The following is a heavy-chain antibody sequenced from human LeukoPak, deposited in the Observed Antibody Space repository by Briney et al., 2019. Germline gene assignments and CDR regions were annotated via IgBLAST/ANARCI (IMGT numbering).Heavy chain of an antibody. CDR1: GFTFDDYA. CDR2: ISSNGGST. V-gene: IGHV3-64*01. D-gene: IGHD3-3*01. Sequence: GRSLRLSCAASGFTFDDYAMHWVRQAPGKGLEYVSAISSNGGSTYYANSVKGRFTISRDNSKNTLYLQMGSLRAEDMAVYYCASGRSGFLEGNWFDPWGQGTLVTVSS. CDR3: ASGRSGFLEGNWFDP. J-gene: IGHJ5*02.